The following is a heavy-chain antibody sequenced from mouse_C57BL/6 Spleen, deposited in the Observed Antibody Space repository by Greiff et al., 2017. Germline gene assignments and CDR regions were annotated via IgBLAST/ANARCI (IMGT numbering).Heavy chain of an antibody. Sequence: VQLQQSGPELVKPGASVKIPCKASGYTFTDYNMDWVKQSHGKSLEWIGDINPNNGGTIYNQKFKGKATLTVDKSSSTADMELRSLTSEDTAVYYCARSAGRGWFADWGQGTLVTVSA. CDR2: INPNNGGT. D-gene: IGHD3-3*01. J-gene: IGHJ3*01. CDR3: ARSAGRGWFAD. CDR1: GYTFTDYN. V-gene: IGHV1-18*01.